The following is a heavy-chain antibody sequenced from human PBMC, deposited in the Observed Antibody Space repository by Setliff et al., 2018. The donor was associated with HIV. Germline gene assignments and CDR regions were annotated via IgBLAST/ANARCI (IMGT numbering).Heavy chain of an antibody. Sequence: SETLSLTCAVYGGSFSGYYWSWIRQPPGKGLEWIGEINHSGSTNYNPSLKSRVTMSVDTSKNQFSLKLSSVTAADTAVYFCARGRGSSSSWPIDYWGQGTLVTVSS. CDR2: INHSGST. D-gene: IGHD6-13*01. CDR1: GGSFSGYY. J-gene: IGHJ4*02. V-gene: IGHV4-34*01. CDR3: ARGRGSSSSWPIDY.